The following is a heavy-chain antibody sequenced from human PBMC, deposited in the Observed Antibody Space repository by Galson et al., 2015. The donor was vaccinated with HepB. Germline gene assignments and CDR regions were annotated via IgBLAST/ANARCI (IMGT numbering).Heavy chain of an antibody. CDR2: IDPSDSYT. CDR1: GYSFTSYW. Sequence: QSGAEVKKPGESLKISCKGSGYSFTSYWIGWVRQMPGKGLEWMGRIDPSDSYTNYSPSFQGHVTISADKSISTAYLQWSSLKASDTAMYYCARPGTPGDYFDYWGQGTLVTVSS. CDR3: ARPGTPGDYFDY. J-gene: IGHJ4*02. V-gene: IGHV5-10-1*01. D-gene: IGHD7-27*01.